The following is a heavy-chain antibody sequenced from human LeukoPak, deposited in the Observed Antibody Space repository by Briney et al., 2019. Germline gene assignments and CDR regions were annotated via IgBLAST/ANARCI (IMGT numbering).Heavy chain of an antibody. CDR2: INTNTGNP. J-gene: IGHJ6*02. V-gene: IGHV7-4-1*02. CDR3: ARRLGSGPYLPNHYYYGMDV. CDR1: GYTFTSYA. Sequence: ASVKVSCKASGYTFTSYAMNWVRQAPGQGLEWMGWINTNTGNPTYAQGFTGRFVFSLDTSVSTAYLQISSLKAEDTAVYYCARRLGSGPYLPNHYYYGMDVWGQGTTVAVSS. D-gene: IGHD3-3*01.